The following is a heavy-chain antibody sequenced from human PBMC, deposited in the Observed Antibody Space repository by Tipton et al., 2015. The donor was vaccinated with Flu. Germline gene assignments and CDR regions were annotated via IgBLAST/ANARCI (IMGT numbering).Heavy chain of an antibody. Sequence: QLVQSGGGLVQPGGSLRLSCAASGFTVSTNYMSWVRQAPGKGLEWVAFIRHDESDKYYAASVKGRFTISRDNSKNALYLLINSLRAEDTAVYYCAKGGWNTSGWYPFDYWGQGTLVTVSS. CDR2: IRHDESDK. V-gene: IGHV3-30*02. CDR3: AKGGWNTSGWYPFDY. D-gene: IGHD6-19*01. J-gene: IGHJ4*02. CDR1: GFTVSTNY.